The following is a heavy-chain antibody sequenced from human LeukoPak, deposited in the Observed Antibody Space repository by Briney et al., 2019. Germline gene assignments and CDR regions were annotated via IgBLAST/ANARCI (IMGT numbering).Heavy chain of an antibody. Sequence: GGSLRLSCAASGFTFSSYSVNWVRQAPGKGLEWVSYISSSSSTIYYADSVKGRFTISRDNAKNSLYLQMNSLRAEDTAVYYCARSNYDFRSGYYTEGGYFDYWGEGTLVTVSS. CDR1: GFTFSSYS. J-gene: IGHJ4*02. CDR2: ISSSSSTI. CDR3: ARSNYDFRSGYYTEGGYFDY. D-gene: IGHD3-3*01. V-gene: IGHV3-48*01.